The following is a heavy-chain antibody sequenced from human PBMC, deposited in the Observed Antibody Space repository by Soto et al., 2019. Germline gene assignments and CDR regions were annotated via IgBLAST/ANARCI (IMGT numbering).Heavy chain of an antibody. CDR2: AYHNGLT. Sequence: SETLSLTCAVSVDSCTSNVWWSCVRQSPGKGLEWIGEAYHNGLTDYNPSLKSRVTMSVDTSKNEFSLKLTSLTAADTAIYYCARDAAVPGESDRFDYWGQGTLVTVSS. CDR3: ARDAAVPGESDRFDY. J-gene: IGHJ4*02. D-gene: IGHD6-19*01. CDR1: VDSCTSNVW. V-gene: IGHV4-4*02.